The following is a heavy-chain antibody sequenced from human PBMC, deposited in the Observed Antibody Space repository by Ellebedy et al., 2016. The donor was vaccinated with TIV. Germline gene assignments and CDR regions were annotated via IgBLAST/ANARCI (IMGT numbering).Heavy chain of an antibody. J-gene: IGHJ4*02. Sequence: GESLKISXAASGFTFSSYAMHWVRQAPGKGLEWVAVAVISYDGSNKYYADSVKGRFTISRDNSKNTLYLQMNSLRAEDTAVYYCAKDEDVSGGYTSWGPLDYWGQGTLVTVSS. V-gene: IGHV3-30*04. CDR3: AKDEDVSGGYTSWGPLDY. CDR1: GFTFSSYA. D-gene: IGHD5-12*01. CDR2: ISYDGSNK.